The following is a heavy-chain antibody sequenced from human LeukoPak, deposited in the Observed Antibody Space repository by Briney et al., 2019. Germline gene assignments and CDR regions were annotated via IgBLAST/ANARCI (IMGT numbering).Heavy chain of an antibody. CDR1: GGSISSGDYY. CDR3: AREGNYDTFARAFDI. CDR2: IYYSGST. Sequence: SETLSPTCTVSGGSISSGDYYWSWIRQPPGKGLEWIGYIYYSGSTYYNPSLKSRVTISVDTSKNQFSLKLSSVTAADTAVYYCAREGNYDTFARAFDIWGQGTMVTVSS. D-gene: IGHD3-22*01. V-gene: IGHV4-30-4*01. J-gene: IGHJ3*02.